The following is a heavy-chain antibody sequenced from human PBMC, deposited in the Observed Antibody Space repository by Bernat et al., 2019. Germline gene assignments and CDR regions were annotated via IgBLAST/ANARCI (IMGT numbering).Heavy chain of an antibody. V-gene: IGHV3-21*01. Sequence: EVQLVESGGGLVKPGGSLRLSCAASGFTFSSYSMNWVRQAPGKGLEWVSSISSSSSYIYYADSVKCRFNISRDNAKNSLYLQMNSLRAEDTAVYYCARMETYYDFWSGLAGKPLDYWGQGTLVTVSS. CDR3: ARMETYYDFWSGLAGKPLDY. CDR2: ISSSSSYI. D-gene: IGHD3-3*01. CDR1: GFTFSSYS. J-gene: IGHJ4*02.